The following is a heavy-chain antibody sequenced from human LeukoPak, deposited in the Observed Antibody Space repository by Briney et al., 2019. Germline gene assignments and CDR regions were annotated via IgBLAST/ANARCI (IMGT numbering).Heavy chain of an antibody. J-gene: IGHJ4*02. D-gene: IGHD3-10*01. CDR3: ARGRPYYGSGSYYHY. CDR2: ISTSGSTI. CDR1: GFTFSDYY. Sequence: GGSLRLSCAASGFTFSDYYMSWIRQAPGKGLEWVSYISTSGSTINYADSVKGRFTISRDNAKNSLYLQMNSLRAEDTAVYYCARGRPYYGSGSYYHYWGQGTLVTVSS. V-gene: IGHV3-11*01.